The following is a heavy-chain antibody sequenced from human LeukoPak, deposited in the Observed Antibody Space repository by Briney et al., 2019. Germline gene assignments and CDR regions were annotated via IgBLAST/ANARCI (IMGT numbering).Heavy chain of an antibody. CDR1: GDSVSSTNYY. Sequence: AETLSLTCVVSGDSVSSTNYYWGWIRQPPGKGLGWIGTTQYSGKTYYNPALKSRFTIRLDTSNNQFALRLNPVTAADAAVYYCAREGAYQTYGAYSPFDFWGQGTLVTVSS. J-gene: IGHJ5*01. CDR3: AREGAYQTYGAYSPFDF. D-gene: IGHD4-17*01. CDR2: TQYSGKT. V-gene: IGHV4-39*06.